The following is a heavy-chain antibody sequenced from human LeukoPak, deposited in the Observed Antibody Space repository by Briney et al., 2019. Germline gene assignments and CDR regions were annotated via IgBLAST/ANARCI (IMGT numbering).Heavy chain of an antibody. CDR2: IAPSDSYT. CDR1: GYSFPSYW. CDR3: VRQPPGVYDTTQSWFDP. J-gene: IGHJ5*02. V-gene: IGHV5-10-1*01. Sequence: PGESLQISCKVSGYSFPSYWITWVRQVPGKGLEWMGRIAPSDSYTNYNPSFEGHVTMSVEKSITTVYLQWSSLKASDTAMYYCVRQPPGVYDTTQSWFDPWGQGTLVTVSS. D-gene: IGHD3-22*01.